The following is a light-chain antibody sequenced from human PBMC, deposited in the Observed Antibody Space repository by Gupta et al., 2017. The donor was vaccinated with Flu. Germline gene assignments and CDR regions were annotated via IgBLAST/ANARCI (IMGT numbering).Light chain of an antibody. CDR3: CSYAGSFTYV. V-gene: IGLV2-11*01. J-gene: IGLJ1*01. CDR2: DVR. CDR1: SSDVGDHNY. Sequence: VTISCTGTSSDVGDHNYVSWFQHHPDKVPKLLLYDVRKRPSGVPDRFSGSKSGNTASLTISALQTEDEADYYCCSYAGSFTYVFGTGTKVTVL.